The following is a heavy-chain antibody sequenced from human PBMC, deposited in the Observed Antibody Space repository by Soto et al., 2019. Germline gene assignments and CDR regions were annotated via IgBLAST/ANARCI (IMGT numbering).Heavy chain of an antibody. Sequence: AASVKVSCKASGGTFSSYAISWVRQAPGQGLEWMGGIIPIFGTANYAQKFQGRVTITADESTSTAYMELSSLRSEDTAVYYCARGQPVYDYVWGSYRSDAFDIWGQGTMVTVSS. V-gene: IGHV1-69*13. CDR3: ARGQPVYDYVWGSYRSDAFDI. J-gene: IGHJ3*02. CDR1: GGTFSSYA. D-gene: IGHD3-16*02. CDR2: IIPIFGTA.